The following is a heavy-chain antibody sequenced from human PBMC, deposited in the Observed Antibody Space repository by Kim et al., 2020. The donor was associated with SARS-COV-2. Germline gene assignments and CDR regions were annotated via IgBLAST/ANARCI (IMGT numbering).Heavy chain of an antibody. J-gene: IGHJ6*03. CDR1: GYTFTSYG. CDR2: ISAYNGNT. V-gene: IGHV1-18*01. CDR3: ARAVYYYGSGSYFSPVYYYYRDV. Sequence: ASVKVSCKASGYTFTSYGISWVRQAPGQGLEWMGWISAYNGNTNYAQKLQGRVTMTTDTSTSTAYMELRSLRSDDTAVYYCARAVYYYGSGSYFSPVYYYYRDVWGKGTKITPSS. D-gene: IGHD3-10*01.